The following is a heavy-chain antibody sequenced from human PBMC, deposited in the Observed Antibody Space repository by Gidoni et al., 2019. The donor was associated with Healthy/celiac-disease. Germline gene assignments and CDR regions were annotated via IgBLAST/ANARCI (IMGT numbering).Heavy chain of an antibody. Sequence: QVQLQESGPGLVKPSETLSLTCTVSGGSVSSGCYYWSWIRQPPGKGLEWIGYIYYSGSTNYNPSLKSRVTISVDTSKNQFSLKRSSVTAADTAVYYCARGGWGTDYWGQGTLVTVSS. D-gene: IGHD1-26*01. CDR3: ARGGWGTDY. CDR1: GGSVSSGCYY. J-gene: IGHJ4*02. CDR2: IYYSGST. V-gene: IGHV4-61*01.